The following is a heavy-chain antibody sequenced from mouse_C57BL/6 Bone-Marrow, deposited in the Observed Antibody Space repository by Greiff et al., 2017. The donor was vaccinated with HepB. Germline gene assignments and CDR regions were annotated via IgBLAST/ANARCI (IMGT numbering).Heavy chain of an antibody. CDR2: IRLKSDNYAT. CDR3: TGDSPPY. V-gene: IGHV6-3*01. J-gene: IGHJ2*01. CDR1: GFTFSNYW. Sequence: EVKVEESGGGLVQPGGSMKLSCVASGFTFSNYWMNWVRQSPEKGLEWVAQIRLKSDNYATHYAESVKGRFTISRDDSKSSVYLQMNNLRAEDTGIYYCTGDSPPYWGQGTTLTVSS.